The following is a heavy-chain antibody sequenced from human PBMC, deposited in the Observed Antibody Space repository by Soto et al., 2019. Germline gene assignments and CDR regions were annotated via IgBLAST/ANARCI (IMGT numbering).Heavy chain of an antibody. CDR1: GYTFTSYG. V-gene: IGHV1-18*01. D-gene: IGHD4-17*01. CDR2: ISAYKGNT. Sequence: QVQLVQSGAAVKKPGASVKVSCKASGYTFTSYGISWVRQAPGQGLEWMGWISAYKGNTNYAQKLQVKVTMTTDTSRSTAYMELRSQRSDDTAVYYCGRRGDQNFGDYGGWFDPWGQGTLVTVSS. J-gene: IGHJ5*02. CDR3: GRRGDQNFGDYGGWFDP.